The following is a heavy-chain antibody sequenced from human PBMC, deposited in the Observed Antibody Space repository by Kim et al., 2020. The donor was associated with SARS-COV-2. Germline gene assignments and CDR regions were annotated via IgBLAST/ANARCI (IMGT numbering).Heavy chain of an antibody. CDR3: AKGPAVFDL. V-gene: IGHV3-23*01. Sequence: DRTYYADSVKGRFTISRDNSQNKLFLQMNSLRAEDTAVYYCAKGPAVFDLWGRGTLITVSS. J-gene: IGHJ2*01. CDR2: DRT. D-gene: IGHD6-19*01.